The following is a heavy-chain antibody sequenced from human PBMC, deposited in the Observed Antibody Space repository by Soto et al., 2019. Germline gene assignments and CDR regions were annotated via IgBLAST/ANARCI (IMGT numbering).Heavy chain of an antibody. J-gene: IGHJ4*02. CDR3: ERRAFYHGLDY. D-gene: IGHD4-17*01. CDR1: GGSISSYY. Sequence: PSETLSLTCTVSGGSISSYYWSWIRQPPGKGLEWIGYIYYSGSTNYNPSLKSRVTISVDTSKNQFSLKLSTVTAADTAVYYCERRAFYHGLDYWGQGTLVTVSS. CDR2: IYYSGST. V-gene: IGHV4-59*01.